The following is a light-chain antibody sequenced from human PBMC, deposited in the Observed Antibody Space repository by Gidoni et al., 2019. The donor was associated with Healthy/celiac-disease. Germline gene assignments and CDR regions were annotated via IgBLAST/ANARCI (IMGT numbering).Light chain of an antibody. Sequence: MMLTQSPATLSLTPGERATLSCRARQSVSSYVAWYQQKLGQAHRLLIYDVSNRATVIPARFSGIGSGTDFTLTISSLEPEDFAVFYCQQRSHWPPELTFGGGTKVEIK. CDR1: QSVSSY. CDR2: DVS. J-gene: IGKJ4*01. CDR3: QQRSHWPPELT. V-gene: IGKV3-11*01.